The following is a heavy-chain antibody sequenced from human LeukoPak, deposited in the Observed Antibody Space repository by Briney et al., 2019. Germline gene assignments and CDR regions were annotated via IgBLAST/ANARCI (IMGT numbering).Heavy chain of an antibody. CDR2: ISRSGDST. J-gene: IGHJ4*02. D-gene: IGHD2-2*01. Sequence: GSLRLSCAASGFIFTNYAMIWVRQAPGKGLEWVSLISRSGDSTYYADSVKGRFTISRDASNSTLFLQMSSLRAEDTAVYYCAKGYMGYCSTSTCSADFWGRGTLVTVSS. V-gene: IGHV3-23*01. CDR1: GFIFTNYA. CDR3: AKGYMGYCSTSTCSADF.